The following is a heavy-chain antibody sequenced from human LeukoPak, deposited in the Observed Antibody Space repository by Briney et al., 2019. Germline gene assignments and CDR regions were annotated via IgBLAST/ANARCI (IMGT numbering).Heavy chain of an antibody. J-gene: IGHJ4*02. D-gene: IGHD3-10*02. V-gene: IGHV4-4*07. CDR2: IYTSGST. Sequence: SETLFPTCTVSGGSISSYYWSWIRQPAGKGLEWIGRIYTSGSTNYNPSLKSRVTMSVNTSKNYFSLKLSSVTAADTAVYYCARGAYYVPGNYFDYWGLGALVTVSS. CDR1: GGSISSYY. CDR3: ARGAYYVPGNYFDY.